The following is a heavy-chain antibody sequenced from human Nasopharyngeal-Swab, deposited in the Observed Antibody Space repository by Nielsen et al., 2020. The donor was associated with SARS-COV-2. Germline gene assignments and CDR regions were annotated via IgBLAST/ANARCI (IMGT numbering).Heavy chain of an antibody. J-gene: IGHJ6*02. Sequence: WIRQHPGKGLEWVGRIKSKTDGGTTDYAAPVKGRFTISRDDSKNTLYLQMNSLKTEDTAVYYCTTDLAYCGGDCYSPYYYGMDVWGQGTTVTVSS. CDR2: IKSKTDGGTT. V-gene: IGHV3-15*01. CDR3: TTDLAYCGGDCYSPYYYGMDV. D-gene: IGHD2-21*02.